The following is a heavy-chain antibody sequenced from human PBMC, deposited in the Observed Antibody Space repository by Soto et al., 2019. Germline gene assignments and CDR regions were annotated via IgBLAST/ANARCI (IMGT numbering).Heavy chain of an antibody. CDR2: INPNSGGT. V-gene: IGHV1-2*04. J-gene: IGHJ6*02. CDR1: GYSFTGYY. CDR3: ARDLWGYCGTDCYPLDV. Sequence: ASVKVSCKASGYSFTGYYMHGVRQAPGQGLEWMGWINPNSGGTNYAQKFQGWVTMTRDTSISTAYMELSRLRSDDTAVYYCARDLWGYCGTDCYPLDVWGQGNTVTVT. D-gene: IGHD2-21*02.